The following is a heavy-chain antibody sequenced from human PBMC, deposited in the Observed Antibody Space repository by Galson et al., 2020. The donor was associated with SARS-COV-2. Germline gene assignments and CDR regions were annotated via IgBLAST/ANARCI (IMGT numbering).Heavy chain of an antibody. CDR2: INYSGNT. Sequence: SQTLSLTCTVSAGSINTRNYFGGWIRQPPGKGLEWIGSINYSGNTHYNPSLKSRVTISVDTSENRFSLMLRSVTAADTAVYYCARHTVIGGDCCDYWGQGHPVTVSS. CDR3: ARHTVIGGDCCDY. J-gene: IGHJ4*02. D-gene: IGHD2-21*01. CDR1: AGSINTRNYF. V-gene: IGHV4-39*01.